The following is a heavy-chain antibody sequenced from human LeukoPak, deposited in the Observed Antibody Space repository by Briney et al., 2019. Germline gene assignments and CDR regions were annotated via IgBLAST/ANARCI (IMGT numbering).Heavy chain of an antibody. CDR1: GGSISSSSYY. CDR2: IYYSGST. D-gene: IGHD3-10*01. J-gene: IGHJ5*02. Sequence: PSETLSLTCTVSGGSISSSSYYWGWIRQPPGKGLEWIGSIYYSGSTYYNPSLKSRVTISVDTSKNQFSLELSSVTAADTAVYYCARATLITMIRGVPVWFDPWGQGTLVTVSS. V-gene: IGHV4-39*01. CDR3: ARATLITMIRGVPVWFDP.